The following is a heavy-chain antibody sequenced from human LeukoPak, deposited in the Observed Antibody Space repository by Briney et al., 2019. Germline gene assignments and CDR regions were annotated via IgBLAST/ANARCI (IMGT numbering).Heavy chain of an antibody. CDR1: GGSISSYY. V-gene: IGHV4-59*12. J-gene: IGHJ4*02. CDR3: AREVDGVDY. D-gene: IGHD2-8*01. Sequence: SETLSLTCTVSGGSISSYYWSWIRQPPGKGLEWIGYIYYSGSTNYNPSLQSRVTISVDTSKNQFSLRLNSVTAADTAVYYCAREVDGVDYWGQGTLVTVSS. CDR2: IYYSGST.